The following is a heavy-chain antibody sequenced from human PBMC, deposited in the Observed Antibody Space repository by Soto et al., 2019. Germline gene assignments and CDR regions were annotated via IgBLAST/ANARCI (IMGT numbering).Heavy chain of an antibody. CDR3: ARDLDYDFWSGYYFDY. CDR2: INANNGNT. V-gene: IGHV1-18*04. Sequence: ASVKVSCKASGYAFTGYYMHWLRQAPGQGLEWMGWINANNGNTNYAQKLQGRVTMTTDTSTSTAYMELRSLRSDDTAVYYCARDLDYDFWSGYYFDYWGQGTLVTVSS. CDR1: GYAFTGYY. D-gene: IGHD3-3*01. J-gene: IGHJ4*02.